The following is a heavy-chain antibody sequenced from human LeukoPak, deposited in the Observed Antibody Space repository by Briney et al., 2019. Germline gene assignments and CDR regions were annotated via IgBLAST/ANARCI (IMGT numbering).Heavy chain of an antibody. V-gene: IGHV3-7*01. CDR1: GFTFKTLW. CDR3: ARERYCSSGNCYSDY. Sequence: GGSLRLSCAASGFTFKTLWMSWVRQAPGKGVEWVANINQDGSEKYYVDSVRGRFTISRDNDKNSLYLQMNSLRAEDTAVYYCARERYCSSGNCYSDYWGQGTLVTVSS. J-gene: IGHJ4*02. D-gene: IGHD2-15*01. CDR2: INQDGSEK.